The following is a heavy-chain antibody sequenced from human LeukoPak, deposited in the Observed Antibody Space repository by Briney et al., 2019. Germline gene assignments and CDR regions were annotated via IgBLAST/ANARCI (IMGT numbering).Heavy chain of an antibody. CDR2: IYYSGST. CDR3: ARVGGSGWPRGNLDY. V-gene: IGHV4-39*07. Sequence: SETLSLTCAVSGGSISSSSYYWGWIRQPPGKGLGWIGSIYYSGSTDYNPSLKSRVTISVDTSKNQFSLRLSSVTAADTAVYYCARVGGSGWPRGNLDYWGQGTLVTVSS. CDR1: GGSISSSSYY. D-gene: IGHD6-19*01. J-gene: IGHJ4*02.